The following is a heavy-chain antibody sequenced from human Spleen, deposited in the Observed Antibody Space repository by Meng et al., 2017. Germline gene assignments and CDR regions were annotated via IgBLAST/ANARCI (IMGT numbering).Heavy chain of an antibody. V-gene: IGHV4-30-2*03. Sequence: QVQLQESGPGLVKPSQTLSLTCPVFGGSISGGDYYWSWIRQPPGKGLEWIGSQCHADDTYYNPSLMGRVTISVDTSKNQFSLEVTSVTAADTAVYYCVRSSGWVRTGFDPWGQGTLVTVSS. D-gene: IGHD6-19*01. CDR3: VRSSGWVRTGFDP. CDR2: QCHADDT. J-gene: IGHJ5*02. CDR1: GGSISGGDYY.